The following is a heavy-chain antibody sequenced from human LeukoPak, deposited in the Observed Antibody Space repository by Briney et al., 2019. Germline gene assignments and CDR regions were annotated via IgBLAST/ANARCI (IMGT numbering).Heavy chain of an antibody. D-gene: IGHD2-2*01. J-gene: IGHJ6*02. CDR2: IIPIFGTA. V-gene: IGHV1-69*13. CDR1: GGTFSIYA. Sequence: GASVTVSFTASGGTFSIYAISWVRQAPGQGLEWMGGIIPIFGTANYAQKFQGRVTITADESTSTAYMELSSLRSEDTAVYYCARYCSSTSCYHYYYYGMDVWGQGTTVTVSS. CDR3: ARYCSSTSCYHYYYYGMDV.